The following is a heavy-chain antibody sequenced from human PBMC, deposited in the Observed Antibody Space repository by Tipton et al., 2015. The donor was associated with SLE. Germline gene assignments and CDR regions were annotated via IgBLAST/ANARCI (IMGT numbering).Heavy chain of an antibody. CDR3: AKSRDGYNGDY. CDR1: GSTFNDYA. J-gene: IGHJ4*02. V-gene: IGHV3-23*01. Sequence: SLRLSCVASGSTFNDYAMTWVRQAPGKGLEWVSAITGSGGKTYHADSVKGRFTISRDNSKNTLYLQMNSLRAEDTAVYYCAKSRDGYNGDYWGQGTLVTVSS. D-gene: IGHD5-24*01. CDR2: ITGSGGKT.